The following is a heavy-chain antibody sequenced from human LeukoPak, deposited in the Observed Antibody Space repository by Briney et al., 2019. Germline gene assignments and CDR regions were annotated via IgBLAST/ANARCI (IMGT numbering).Heavy chain of an antibody. V-gene: IGHV4-4*02. D-gene: IGHD6-13*01. CDR2: IYHSGST. CDR1: DGSISSSNW. Sequence: PSETLSLTCAVSDGSISSSNWWSWVRQPPGKGLEWIGEIYHSGSTNYNPSLKSRVTISVDKSKNQFSLKLSSVTAADTAVYYCARLYSSSWYVAFDPWGQGTLVTVSS. J-gene: IGHJ5*02. CDR3: ARLYSSSWYVAFDP.